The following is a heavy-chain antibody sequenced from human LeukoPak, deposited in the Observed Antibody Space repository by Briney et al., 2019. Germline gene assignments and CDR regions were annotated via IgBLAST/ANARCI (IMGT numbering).Heavy chain of an antibody. CDR2: IYWDDDK. Sequence: SGPTLVNPTQTLTLTCTFSGFSLSTSGVGVGWIRQPPGKALEWLVLIYWDDDKRYSPSLKSRLTITKDTSKNQVVLTMTNMDPVDTATYYCAHRRHDILTGPALFDYWGQGTLVTVSS. D-gene: IGHD3-9*01. CDR1: GFSLSTSGVG. V-gene: IGHV2-5*02. J-gene: IGHJ4*02. CDR3: AHRRHDILTGPALFDY.